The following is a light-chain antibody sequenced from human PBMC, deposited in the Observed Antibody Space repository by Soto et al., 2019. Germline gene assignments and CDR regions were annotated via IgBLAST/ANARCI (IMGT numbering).Light chain of an antibody. V-gene: IGKV1-5*02. CDR2: DVS. J-gene: IGKJ1*01. Sequence: DIHMTQIPSTLPASEGHTVTIICRASESTSSWLAWYQQKPGKAPKLLIYDVSKLRRGVPSRFSGGGSGTEFILTISSLQPEDFATYFCQQYNSYSPWTFGQGTKVDI. CDR1: ESTSSW. CDR3: QQYNSYSPWT.